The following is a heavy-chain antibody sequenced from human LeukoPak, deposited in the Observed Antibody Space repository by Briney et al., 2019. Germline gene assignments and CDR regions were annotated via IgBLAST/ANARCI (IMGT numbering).Heavy chain of an antibody. V-gene: IGHV1-18*04. CDR2: VSAFNGDT. J-gene: IGHJ4*02. D-gene: IGHD3-3*01. CDR3: ARDRRIRSDPPSDY. Sequence: ASVKVSCKASGYTFTSYYMHWVRQAPGQGLEWMGWVSAFNGDTSYEQKLQGRLTMTTDTSTNTAYMELRSLKSDDTAVYYCARDRRIRSDPPSDYWGQGTLVTVSS. CDR1: GYTFTSYY.